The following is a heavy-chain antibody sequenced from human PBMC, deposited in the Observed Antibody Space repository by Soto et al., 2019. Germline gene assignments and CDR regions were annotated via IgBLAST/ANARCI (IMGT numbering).Heavy chain of an antibody. CDR2: IHYSGST. J-gene: IGHJ4*02. Sequence: SETLSLTCTVSGGSMISYYWSWIRQPPGRGLEWIGFIHYSGSTNYNPSLKGRVTMSVDTSKNQFSLKLTSVNTADTAIYYCTRGGDPDKNGHWSRGNLVTVSS. CDR3: TRGGDPDKNGH. V-gene: IGHV4-59*01. D-gene: IGHD2-21*01. CDR1: GGSMISYY.